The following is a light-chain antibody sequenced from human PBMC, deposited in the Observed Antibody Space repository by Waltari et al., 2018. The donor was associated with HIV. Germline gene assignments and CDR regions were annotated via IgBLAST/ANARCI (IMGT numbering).Light chain of an antibody. CDR3: QQYHAYPVT. Sequence: DLQMTQSPATLSASVGDRFTLSCRASQNINRWLAWYQQRPGKPPKFLIYQASSLESGVPSRFSGSGSGTLFTLTINSLQPADFATYYCQQYHAYPVTFGGGTKVESK. V-gene: IGKV1-5*01. J-gene: IGKJ4*01. CDR2: QAS. CDR1: QNINRW.